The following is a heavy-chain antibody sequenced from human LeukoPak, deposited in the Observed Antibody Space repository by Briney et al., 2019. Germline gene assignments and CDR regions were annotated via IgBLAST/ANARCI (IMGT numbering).Heavy chain of an antibody. D-gene: IGHD5-12*01. Sequence: GGSLRLSCAASGFTFSNYAISWVRQAPGKGLEWVSGISGSGGSTFYADSVKGRFSIYRDNSENTLYLQTDSLRVEDTAVYYCAKTTRLAATTHDAFDIWGQGKMVIASS. V-gene: IGHV3-23*01. CDR1: GFTFSNYA. CDR2: ISGSGGST. J-gene: IGHJ3*02. CDR3: AKTTRLAATTHDAFDI.